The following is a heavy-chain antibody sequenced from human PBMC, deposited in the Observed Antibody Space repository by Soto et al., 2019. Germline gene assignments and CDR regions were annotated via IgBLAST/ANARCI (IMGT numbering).Heavy chain of an antibody. CDR2: INHSGST. Sequence: PSETLSLTCAVYGGSFSGYYWSWIRQPPGKGLEWIGEINHSGSTNYNPSLKSRVTISVDTSKNQFSLKLSSVTAADTAVYYCGGAAVTMVRGVSPWGQGTLVTVSS. J-gene: IGHJ5*02. V-gene: IGHV4-34*01. CDR1: GGSFSGYY. D-gene: IGHD3-10*01. CDR3: GGAAVTMVRGVSP.